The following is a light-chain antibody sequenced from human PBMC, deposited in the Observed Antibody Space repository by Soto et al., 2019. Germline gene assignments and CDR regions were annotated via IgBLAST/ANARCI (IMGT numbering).Light chain of an antibody. V-gene: IGKV1-12*01. CDR1: QGIRSG. CDR2: AAS. CDR3: QQADSFPLT. Sequence: DIQMTQSPSTLSASLSDRLTITCRASQGIRSGLACDQQKPGKAPKLLIYAASSLESGVPSRFSGSGSGTDFTLTINSLQPENFATYYCQQADSFPLTFGGGTKVDIK. J-gene: IGKJ4*01.